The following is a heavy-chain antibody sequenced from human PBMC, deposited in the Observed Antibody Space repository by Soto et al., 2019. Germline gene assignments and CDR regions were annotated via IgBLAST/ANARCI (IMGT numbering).Heavy chain of an antibody. CDR2: ISGSGGST. CDR1: GFTFSSYA. CDR3: AKDAYYYGSGSPDAFDI. J-gene: IGHJ3*02. Sequence: EVQLLESGGGLVQPGGSLRLSCAASGFTFSSYAMSWVRQAPGKGLEWVSAISGSGGSTYYADSVKGRFTISRDNSKNTLYLQKNSLRAEDTAVYYCAKDAYYYGSGSPDAFDIWGQGTMVTVSS. D-gene: IGHD3-10*01. V-gene: IGHV3-23*01.